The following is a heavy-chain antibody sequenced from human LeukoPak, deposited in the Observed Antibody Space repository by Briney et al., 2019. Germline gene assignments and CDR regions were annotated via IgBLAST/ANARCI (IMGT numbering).Heavy chain of an antibody. CDR3: ARDVPDILTNWFHP. D-gene: IGHD3-9*01. Sequence: PGGSLRLSCAASGFTFDDYAMHWVRQAPGKGLEWVSSISSSSSYIYYADSVKGRFTISRDNAKNSLYLQMNSLRAEDTAVYYCARDVPDILTNWFHPWGQGTLVTVSS. J-gene: IGHJ5*02. CDR1: GFTFDDYA. CDR2: ISSSSSYI. V-gene: IGHV3-21*01.